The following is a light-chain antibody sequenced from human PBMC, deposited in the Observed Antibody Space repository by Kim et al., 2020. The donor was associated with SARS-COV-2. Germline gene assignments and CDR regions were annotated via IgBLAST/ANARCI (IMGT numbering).Light chain of an antibody. CDR2: DVS. J-gene: IGKJ4*01. Sequence: DTQMTQSPTSLSASVGDRVTITCQASQDVSDHLHWFQQRPGKAPDLLIYDVSNSQTGVPSRFSGSGSGTHFTLTISSLQPEDIATYYCHQYHNLPLTFGGGTKVDIK. CDR3: HQYHNLPLT. CDR1: QDVSDH. V-gene: IGKV1-33*01.